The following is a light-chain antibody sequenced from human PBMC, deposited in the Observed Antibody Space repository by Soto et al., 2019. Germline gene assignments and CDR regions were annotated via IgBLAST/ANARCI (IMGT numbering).Light chain of an antibody. CDR2: AAS. CDR1: QSIGNY. J-gene: IGKJ2*01. V-gene: IGKV1-39*01. Sequence: DIQMTQSPSSLSASVGDRVTITCRASQSIGNYLNWYQQKPGKAPKLLISAASSLQGGVPSGFSGSGSGTDFTLTISSLQPEDFATYYCQQSYSYPRTFGQGTNLEIK. CDR3: QQSYSYPRT.